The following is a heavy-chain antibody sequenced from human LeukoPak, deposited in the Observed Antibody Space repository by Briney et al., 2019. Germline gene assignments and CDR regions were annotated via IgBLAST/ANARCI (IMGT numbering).Heavy chain of an antibody. D-gene: IGHD5-18*01. J-gene: IGHJ6*03. CDR2: INPNSGGT. Sequence: ASVKGSCKASGYTFTGYFVDSVRQAPGQGLEWMGWINPNSGGTNYAQKFQGRVTMTRDTSISTAYIELSRLRSDDTAVYYCARHGRAMEHYYDYDYMNVWDKGTTVTVSS. V-gene: IGHV1-2*02. CDR3: ARHGRAMEHYYDYDYMNV. CDR1: GYTFTGYF.